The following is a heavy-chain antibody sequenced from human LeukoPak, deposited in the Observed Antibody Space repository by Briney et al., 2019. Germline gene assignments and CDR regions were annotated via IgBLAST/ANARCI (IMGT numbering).Heavy chain of an antibody. D-gene: IGHD4-17*01. CDR3: ARLRVDYGDYTYFDY. CDR2: IYHSGST. J-gene: IGHJ4*02. CDR1: GYSISSGYY. V-gene: IGHV4-38-2*02. Sequence: SETLSLTCTVSGYSISSGYYWGWIRQPPGKGLEWIGSIYHSGSTHYNPSLKSRVTISLDTSKNQFSLKLSSVTAADTAVYYCARLRVDYGDYTYFDYWGQGTLVTVSS.